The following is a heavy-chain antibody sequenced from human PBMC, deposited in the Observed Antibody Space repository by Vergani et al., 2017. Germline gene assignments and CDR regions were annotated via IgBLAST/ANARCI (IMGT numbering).Heavy chain of an antibody. CDR1: GYTFTSYY. V-gene: IGHV1-69*01. CDR3: ASSSISSSWYGFGFDP. D-gene: IGHD6-13*01. CDR2: IIPIFGTA. Sequence: QVQLVQSGAEVKKPGASVKVSCKASGYTFTSYYMHWVRQAPGQGLEWMGGIIPIFGTANYAQKFQGRVTITADESTSTAYMELSSLRSEDTAVYYCASSSISSSWYGFGFDPWGQGTLVTVSS. J-gene: IGHJ5*02.